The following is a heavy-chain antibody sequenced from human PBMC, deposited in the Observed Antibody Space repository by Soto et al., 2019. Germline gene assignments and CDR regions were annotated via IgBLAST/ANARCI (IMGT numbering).Heavy chain of an antibody. CDR1: GGSTSSSSYY. Sequence: SETLSLTCTVSGGSTSSSSYYWGWIRQPPGKGLEWIGNIYYSGSTYYNPSLKSRVTISIDTSKNQLSLKLSSVTAADTALYYWARRRIQSGYGYFDYWGQAALVTVS. CDR2: IYYSGST. J-gene: IGHJ4*02. D-gene: IGHD5-12*01. V-gene: IGHV4-39*01. CDR3: ARRRIQSGYGYFDY.